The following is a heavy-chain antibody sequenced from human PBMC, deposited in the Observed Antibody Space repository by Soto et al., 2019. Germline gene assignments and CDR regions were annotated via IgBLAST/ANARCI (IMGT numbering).Heavy chain of an antibody. D-gene: IGHD1-1*01. J-gene: IGHJ4*02. CDR3: ARGLVVLGWNVQYYFDY. Sequence: SETLSLTCNVSGGSIRSGDYYWSWIRRPPGTGLEWIGYIYYSGSTYYNPSLKRRGTISVDTSKNQFSLKLSSVTAADSAVYYCARGLVVLGWNVQYYFDYWGQGTLVTVSS. V-gene: IGHV4-30-4*01. CDR2: IYYSGST. CDR1: GGSIRSGDYY.